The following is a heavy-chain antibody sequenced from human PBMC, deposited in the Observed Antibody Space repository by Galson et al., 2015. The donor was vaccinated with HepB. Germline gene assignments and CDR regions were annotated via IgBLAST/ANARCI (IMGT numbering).Heavy chain of an antibody. Sequence: SLRLSCAASGFTFSTYGMHWVRQAPGKGLEWVAVIWYDGSNKYYADSMKGRFTISRDNSKNTMYLQMNSLRAEDTAVYYCARDFGPTIARYYYGMDVWGQGTTVTVSS. CDR2: IWYDGSNK. J-gene: IGHJ6*02. CDR1: GFTFSTYG. V-gene: IGHV3-33*01. D-gene: IGHD4/OR15-4a*01. CDR3: ARDFGPTIARYYYGMDV.